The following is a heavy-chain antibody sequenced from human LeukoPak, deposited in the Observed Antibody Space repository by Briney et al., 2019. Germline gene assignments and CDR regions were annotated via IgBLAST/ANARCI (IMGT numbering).Heavy chain of an antibody. CDR2: ISSSSSAI. Sequence: PGGSLRLSCAASGFNFSRYSMNWVRQAPGKGAQWVSYISSSSSAIYYADSVRGRFTISRDKAKNSLYLQMNSRREEDTAVYYCARSTSYYYGSGIQRPYYYGMDVWGQGTTVTVSS. V-gene: IGHV3-48*02. D-gene: IGHD3-10*01. CDR3: ARSTSYYYGSGIQRPYYYGMDV. CDR1: GFNFSRYS. J-gene: IGHJ6*02.